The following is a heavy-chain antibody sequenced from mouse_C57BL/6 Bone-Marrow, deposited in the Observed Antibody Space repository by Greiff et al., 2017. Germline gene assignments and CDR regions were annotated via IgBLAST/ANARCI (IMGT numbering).Heavy chain of an antibody. J-gene: IGHJ2*01. CDR2: IYPRSGNT. V-gene: IGHV1-81*01. CDR3: ARCQYYGPEC. CDR1: GYTFTSYG. Sequence: QVQLQQSGAELARPGASVKLSCKASGYTFTSYGISWVKQRTGQGLEWIGEIYPRSGNTYYNEKFKGKATLTADKSSSTAYMELRSLTSEDSAVYFCARCQYYGPECWGQGTTLTVSS. D-gene: IGHD1-1*01.